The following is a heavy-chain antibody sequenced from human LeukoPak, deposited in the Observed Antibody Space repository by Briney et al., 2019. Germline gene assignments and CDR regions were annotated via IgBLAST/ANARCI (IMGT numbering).Heavy chain of an antibody. CDR3: ARPAIRYNWNYGSNAGAKNWFDP. J-gene: IGHJ5*02. CDR2: INHSGST. D-gene: IGHD1-7*01. V-gene: IGHV4-38-2*02. CDR1: GYSISSGYY. Sequence: SETLSLTCTVSGYSISSGYYWSWIRQPPGKGLEWIGEINHSGSTNYNPSLKSRVTISVDTSKNQFSLKLSSVTAADTAVYYCARPAIRYNWNYGSNAGAKNWFDPWGQGTLVTVSS.